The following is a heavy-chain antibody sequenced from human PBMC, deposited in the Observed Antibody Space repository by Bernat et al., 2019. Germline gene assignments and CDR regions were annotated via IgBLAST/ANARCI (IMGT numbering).Heavy chain of an antibody. D-gene: IGHD3-10*01. CDR1: GVPISSSRYY. CDR3: ARQPMVRGDDDAFDI. V-gene: IGHV4-39*01. CDR2: IYYSGST. Sequence: QLQLQESGPGLVKPSETLSLTCTVSGVPISSSRYYWGWIRQPPGKGLEWIGSIYYSGSTYYDPSLKSRVTISVDTSKNQFSLKLSSVTAADTAVYYCARQPMVRGDDDAFDIWGQGTMVTVSS. J-gene: IGHJ3*02.